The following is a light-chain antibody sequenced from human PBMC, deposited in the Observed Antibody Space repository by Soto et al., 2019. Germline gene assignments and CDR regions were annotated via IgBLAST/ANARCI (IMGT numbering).Light chain of an antibody. Sequence: DIQMTQSPSTLSASVGERVTITCRASQSVSNWLAWYQQKPGKAPRLLIYEASRLESGVPSRISGSGSGTELTLTISSLQPDDFATYYCQQYTNYPWTFGQGTKVDIK. CDR2: EAS. CDR1: QSVSNW. J-gene: IGKJ1*01. CDR3: QQYTNYPWT. V-gene: IGKV1-5*03.